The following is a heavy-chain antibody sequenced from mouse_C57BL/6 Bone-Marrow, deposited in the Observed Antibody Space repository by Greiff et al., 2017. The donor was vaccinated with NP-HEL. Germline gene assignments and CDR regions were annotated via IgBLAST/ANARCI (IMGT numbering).Heavy chain of an antibody. CDR3: ATGGITTVVADY. CDR2: IYPRSGNT. V-gene: IGHV1-81*01. D-gene: IGHD1-1*01. Sequence: VQLQQSGAELARPGASVKLSCKASGYTFTSYGISWVKQRTGQGLEWIGEIYPRSGNTYYNEKFKGKATLTADKSSSTAYMELRSLTSEDSAVYFCATGGITTVVADYWGQGTTLTVSS. J-gene: IGHJ2*01. CDR1: GYTFTSYG.